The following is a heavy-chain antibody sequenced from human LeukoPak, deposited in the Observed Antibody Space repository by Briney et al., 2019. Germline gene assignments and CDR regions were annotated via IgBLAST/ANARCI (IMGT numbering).Heavy chain of an antibody. Sequence: SETLSLTCSVSGYSISSGYYWGWIRQAPGKGLEWVGTIYHTGTTYYNPFLKSRVTISVHTSTNQFSLRPNSVTAADTAVYYCASPAAMSYYYMDVWGKGTTVTVSS. CDR1: GYSISSGYY. CDR2: IYHTGTT. V-gene: IGHV4-38-2*02. CDR3: ASPAAMSYYYMDV. D-gene: IGHD2-2*01. J-gene: IGHJ6*03.